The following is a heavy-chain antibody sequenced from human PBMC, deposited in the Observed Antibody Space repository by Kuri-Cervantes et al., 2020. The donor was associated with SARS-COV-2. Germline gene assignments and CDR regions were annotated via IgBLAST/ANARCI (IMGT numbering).Heavy chain of an antibody. CDR3: ARHGGIAVAGTFDY. J-gene: IGHJ4*02. CDR2: INHSGST. V-gene: IGHV4-34*01. Sequence: SETLSLTCAVYGGSFSGYYWSWIRQPPGKGLEWIGEINHSGSTNYNPSLKSRVTISVDTSKNQFYLKLSSVTAADTAVYYCARHGGIAVAGTFDYWGQGTLVTVSS. D-gene: IGHD6-19*01. CDR1: GGSFSGYY.